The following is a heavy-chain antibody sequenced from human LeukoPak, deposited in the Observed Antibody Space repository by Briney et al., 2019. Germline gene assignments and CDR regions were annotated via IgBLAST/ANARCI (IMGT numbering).Heavy chain of an antibody. CDR3: ARQRSRAFDY. CDR2: IYTSGST. CDR1: GGSISSYY. J-gene: IGHJ4*02. D-gene: IGHD6-6*01. Sequence: SETLPLTCTVSGGSISSYYWSWIRQPPGKGLEWIGYIYTSGSTNYNPSLKSRVTISVDTSKNQFSLKLSSVTAADTAVYYCARQRSRAFDYWGQGTLVTVSS. V-gene: IGHV4-4*09.